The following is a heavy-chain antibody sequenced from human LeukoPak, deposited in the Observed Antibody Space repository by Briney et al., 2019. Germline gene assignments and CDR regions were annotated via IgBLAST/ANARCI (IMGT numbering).Heavy chain of an antibody. V-gene: IGHV3-30*18. CDR3: AKGSYDFWSGSHHAGNYYYYMDV. J-gene: IGHJ6*03. D-gene: IGHD3-3*01. CDR1: GFTFSSYG. Sequence: PGGSLRLSCAASGFTFSSYGMHWVRQAPGKGLEWVAVISYDGSNKYYADSVKGRFSISRDNSKNTLYLQMNSLRAEDTAVYYCAKGSYDFWSGSHHAGNYYYYMDVWGKGTTVTVSS. CDR2: ISYDGSNK.